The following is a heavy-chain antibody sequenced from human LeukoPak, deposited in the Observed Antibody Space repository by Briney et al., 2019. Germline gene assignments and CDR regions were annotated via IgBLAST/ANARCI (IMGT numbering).Heavy chain of an antibody. D-gene: IGHD1-26*01. Sequence: GGSLRLSCAVSGFTLSSYSMKWVRQAPGKGLEWVSSISSSSLYIYYGDSVKGRFTISRDNAKHSVYLQMDSLRTEDTAVYYCAKAHFGVGATHYFDSWGQGTLVTVSS. CDR1: GFTLSSYS. CDR3: AKAHFGVGATHYFDS. J-gene: IGHJ4*02. CDR2: ISSSSLYI. V-gene: IGHV3-21*04.